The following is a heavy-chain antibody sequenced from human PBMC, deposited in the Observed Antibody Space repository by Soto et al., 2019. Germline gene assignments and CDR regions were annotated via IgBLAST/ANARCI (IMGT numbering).Heavy chain of an antibody. J-gene: IGHJ4*02. Sequence: GPGPTLVNPSQTLTLPCTLSGFSLSTSDVGVGWIRQPPGEALEWLVLIYWDDDNRYSPSLKIRLTITKDTSKKQVVPTMKNLDPVDTATYYCVHSMYSRPSFDYWGQGTLVTVSS. V-gene: IGHV2-5*02. CDR3: VHSMYSRPSFDY. D-gene: IGHD6-13*01. CDR2: IYWDDDN. CDR1: GFSLSTSDVG.